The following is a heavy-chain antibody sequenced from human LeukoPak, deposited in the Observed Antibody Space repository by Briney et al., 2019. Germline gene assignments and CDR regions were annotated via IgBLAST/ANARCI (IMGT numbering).Heavy chain of an antibody. D-gene: IGHD3-9*01. CDR1: GGSISSYY. Sequence: PSETLPLTCTVSGGSISSYYWSWIRQPPGRGLEWIGYIYYSVSTNYNPSLKSRVTISVDTSKNQFSLRLRSVTAADTAVYYCARGLFGTGYAHFDYWGRGTLVTVSS. J-gene: IGHJ4*02. CDR3: ARGLFGTGYAHFDY. CDR2: IYYSVST. V-gene: IGHV4-59*01.